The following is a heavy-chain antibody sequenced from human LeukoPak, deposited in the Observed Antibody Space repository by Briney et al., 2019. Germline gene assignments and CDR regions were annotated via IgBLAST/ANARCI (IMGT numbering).Heavy chain of an antibody. Sequence: GGSLRLSCAASGFTVSSNYMNWVRQTPGKGLEWVSVTYSDGTTYYADSVKGRFTISRDNSKNTVYLQMNSLRAEDTAMYYCARGRRSSWGADYWGQGTLVTVSS. J-gene: IGHJ4*02. D-gene: IGHD6-13*01. V-gene: IGHV3-53*01. CDR2: TYSDGTT. CDR3: ARGRRSSWGADY. CDR1: GFTVSSNY.